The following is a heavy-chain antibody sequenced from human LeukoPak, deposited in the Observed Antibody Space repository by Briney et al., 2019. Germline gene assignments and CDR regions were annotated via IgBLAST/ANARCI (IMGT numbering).Heavy chain of an antibody. CDR3: AKGHSSGWSHNFDY. J-gene: IGHJ4*02. CDR2: ISGSGGCT. V-gene: IGHV3-23*01. Sequence: GGSLRLSCAASGFTFSSYAMSWVRQAPGKGLEWVSGISGSGGCTYYVDSVKGRFTISRDNSKNTLYLQMNSLRAEDTAVYYCAKGHSSGWSHNFDYWGQGTLVTVSS. CDR1: GFTFSSYA. D-gene: IGHD6-19*01.